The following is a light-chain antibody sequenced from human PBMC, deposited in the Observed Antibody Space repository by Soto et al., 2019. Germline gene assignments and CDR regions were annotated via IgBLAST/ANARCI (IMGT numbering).Light chain of an antibody. CDR3: QQYGSSPLT. CDR2: GAS. Sequence: EIVLTQSPATLSLSPGGRATLSCRASQSVNNYLAWYQQKPGQAPRLLIYGASSRATGIPDRFSGSGSGTDFTLTISRLEPEDFAVYYCQQYGSSPLTFGGGTKVDIK. CDR1: QSVNNY. V-gene: IGKV3-20*01. J-gene: IGKJ4*01.